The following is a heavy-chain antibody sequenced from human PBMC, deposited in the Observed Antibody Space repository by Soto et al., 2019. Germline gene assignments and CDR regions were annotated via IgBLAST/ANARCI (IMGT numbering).Heavy chain of an antibody. CDR2: ISYDGSNK. V-gene: IGHV3-30*18. Sequence: GGSLRLSCAASGFTFSSYAMSWVRQAPGKGLGWVAVISYDGSNKYYADSVKGRFTISRDNSKNTLYLQMNSLRAEDTAVYYCAKDFGSSWLYYFDYWGQGTLVTVSS. J-gene: IGHJ4*02. CDR1: GFTFSSYA. CDR3: AKDFGSSWLYYFDY. D-gene: IGHD6-13*01.